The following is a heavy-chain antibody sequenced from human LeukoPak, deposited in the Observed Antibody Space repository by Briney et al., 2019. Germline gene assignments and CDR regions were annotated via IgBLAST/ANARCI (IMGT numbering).Heavy chain of an antibody. CDR1: EFTFSSYT. CDR2: ITSRSSYI. CDR3: AKNSGYDAYSSSWYNALFDY. D-gene: IGHD6-13*01. Sequence: GGSLRLSCAASEFTFSSYTMNWVRQAPGKGLEWVSSITSRSSYIYYVDSVKGRFTISRDNAKNSLYLQMNSLRAEDTAVYYCAKNSGYDAYSSSWYNALFDYWGQGTLVTVSS. V-gene: IGHV3-21*04. J-gene: IGHJ4*02.